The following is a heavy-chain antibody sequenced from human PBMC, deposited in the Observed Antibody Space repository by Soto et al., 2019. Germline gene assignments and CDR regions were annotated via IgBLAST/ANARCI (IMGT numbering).Heavy chain of an antibody. CDR1: GFTFSRYG. V-gene: IGHV3-48*02. D-gene: IGHD2-2*03. Sequence: GSLRLSCAASGFTFSRYGMSWVRQAPGKGLEWVAYISSSSTIYYADSVKGRFTISRDNAKNSLYLQMNSLRDEDTAVYYCARDGYCVSTTCYFLPDVWGQGTTVTVSS. CDR3: ARDGYCVSTTCYFLPDV. J-gene: IGHJ6*02. CDR2: ISSSSTI.